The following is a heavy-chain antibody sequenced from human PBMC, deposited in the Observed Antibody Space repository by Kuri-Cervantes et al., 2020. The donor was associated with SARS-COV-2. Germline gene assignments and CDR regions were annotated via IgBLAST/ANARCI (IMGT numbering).Heavy chain of an antibody. CDR2: IYYSGST. V-gene: IGHV4-34*01. Sequence: SETLSLTCAVYGGSFSGYYWSWIRQPPGKGLEWIGSIYYSGSTYYNPSLKSRVTISVDTSKNQFSLKLSSVTAADTAVYYCARLYYDILTGYYRHYFDYWGQGTLVTVSS. CDR1: GGSFSGYY. J-gene: IGHJ4*02. D-gene: IGHD3-9*01. CDR3: ARLYYDILTGYYRHYFDY.